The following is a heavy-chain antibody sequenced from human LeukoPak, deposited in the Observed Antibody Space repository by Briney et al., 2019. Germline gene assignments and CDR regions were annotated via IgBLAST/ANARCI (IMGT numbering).Heavy chain of an antibody. D-gene: IGHD3-22*01. CDR2: IRYDGSNK. CDR3: TREPILRGLVVISHDAFDI. CDR1: GFTFSSYG. Sequence: GGSLRLSCAASGFTFSSYGMHWVRQAPGKGLEWVAFIRYDGSNKYYADSVKGRFTISRDNSKNTLYLQMNSLKTEDTAVYYCTREPILRGLVVISHDAFDIWGQGTMVTVSS. J-gene: IGHJ3*02. V-gene: IGHV3-30*02.